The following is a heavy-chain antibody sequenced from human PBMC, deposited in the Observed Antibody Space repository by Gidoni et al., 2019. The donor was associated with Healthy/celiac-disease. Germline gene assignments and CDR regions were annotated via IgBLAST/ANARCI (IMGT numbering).Heavy chain of an antibody. CDR1: GFTFSSYG. CDR2: IWYDGSNK. CDR3: ARDVDTAMDTLDY. D-gene: IGHD5-18*01. J-gene: IGHJ4*02. V-gene: IGHV3-33*01. Sequence: QVQLVESGGGGVKPGRSLRLSCAASGFTFSSYGMHWVRQAPGKGLEWVAVIWYDGSNKYYADSVKGRLTISRDNSKNTRYLQMNSLRAEDTAVYYCARDVDTAMDTLDYWGQGTLVTVSS.